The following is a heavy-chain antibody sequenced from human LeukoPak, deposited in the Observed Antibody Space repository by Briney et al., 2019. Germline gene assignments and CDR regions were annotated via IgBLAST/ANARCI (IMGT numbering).Heavy chain of an antibody. Sequence: ASVKVSCKASGYTFRNYGITWVRQAPGQGLEWMGWISAYNGDTHYAQNLQGRVTMTTDTSTSTAYMELRSLRSDDTAVYYCARDPTNTSGYYAYFDYWGQGTLVTVSP. V-gene: IGHV1-18*01. CDR2: ISAYNGDT. CDR1: GYTFRNYG. D-gene: IGHD5-12*01. J-gene: IGHJ4*02. CDR3: ARDPTNTSGYYAYFDY.